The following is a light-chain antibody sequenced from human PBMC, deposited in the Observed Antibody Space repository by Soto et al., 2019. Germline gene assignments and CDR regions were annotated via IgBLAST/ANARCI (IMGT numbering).Light chain of an antibody. CDR1: QSVNTY. Sequence: IVLTQSPATLSLSPGERATFSCRASQSVNTYLAWYQQKPGQAPRLLIYESSYRATGIPARFSGSGSVTDFTLTSRSLEPEDFVICYCQHRSRFGPGTKLDI. J-gene: IGKJ3*01. V-gene: IGKV3-11*01. CDR3: QHRSR. CDR2: ESS.